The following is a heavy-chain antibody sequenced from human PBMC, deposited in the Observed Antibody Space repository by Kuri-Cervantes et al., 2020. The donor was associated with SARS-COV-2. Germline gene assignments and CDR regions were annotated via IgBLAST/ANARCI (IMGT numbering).Heavy chain of an antibody. V-gene: IGHV1-46*01. J-gene: IGHJ4*02. CDR2: INPSGGST. CDR3: AREEGTYDFWSGYYKTPFDY. Sequence: ASVKVSCKASEYTFTSYYMHWVRQAPGQGLEWMGIINPSGGSTSYAQKFQGRVTMTRDTSTSTVYMELSSLRSEDTAVYYCAREEGTYDFWSGYYKTPFDYWGQGTLVTVSS. D-gene: IGHD3-3*01. CDR1: EYTFTSYY.